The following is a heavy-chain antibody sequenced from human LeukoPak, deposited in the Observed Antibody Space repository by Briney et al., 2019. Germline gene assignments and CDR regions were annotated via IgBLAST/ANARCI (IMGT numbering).Heavy chain of an antibody. Sequence: GGSLRLSCAVSGFTFSDYYMSWIRQAPGKGLEWVSYISSSGSTIYYADSVKGRFTISRDNAKNSLYLQMNSLRAEDTAVYYCARDGYDFWSGSDAFDIWGQGTMVTVSS. CDR1: GFTFSDYY. CDR2: ISSSGSTI. D-gene: IGHD3-3*01. V-gene: IGHV3-11*04. J-gene: IGHJ3*02. CDR3: ARDGYDFWSGSDAFDI.